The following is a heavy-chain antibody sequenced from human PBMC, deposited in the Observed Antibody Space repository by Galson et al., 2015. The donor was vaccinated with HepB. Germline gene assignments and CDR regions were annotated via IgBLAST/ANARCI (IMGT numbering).Heavy chain of an antibody. CDR3: ARRGKDVYNYWYFDY. D-gene: IGHD5-24*01. J-gene: IGHJ4*02. CDR2: IWPGDSDT. Sequence: MGIIWPGDSDTRYSPSFQGQVTISADKSSNAAYLQWSSLEASDTGMYYCARRGKDVYNYWYFDYWGQGTLVTVSS. V-gene: IGHV5-51*01.